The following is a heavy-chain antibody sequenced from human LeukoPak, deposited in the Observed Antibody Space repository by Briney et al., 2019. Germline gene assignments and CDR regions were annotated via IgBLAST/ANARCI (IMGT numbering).Heavy chain of an antibody. CDR3: ARDRDGDEDFDY. D-gene: IGHD4-17*01. J-gene: IGHJ4*02. Sequence: PGGSLRLSCAASGFKFRSYEMHWVRQAPGKGLDWAAVISYDGSYENYADSVKGRFTISSDTAKNSLYLQLNSLTVGDTAMYYCARDRDGDEDFDYWGRGTLVTVPS. CDR1: GFKFRSYE. V-gene: IGHV3-30-3*01. CDR2: ISYDGSYE.